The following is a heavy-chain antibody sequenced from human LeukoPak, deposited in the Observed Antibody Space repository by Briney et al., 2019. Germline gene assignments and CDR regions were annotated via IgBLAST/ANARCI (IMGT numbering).Heavy chain of an antibody. J-gene: IGHJ3*02. V-gene: IGHV3-33*06. Sequence: PGGSLRLSCAASGFTFSSYGMHWVRQAPGKGLEWVAVIWYDGSNKYYADSVKGRFTISRDNSKNTLYLQMNSLRAEDTAVYYCAKDTYGGNPLYDAFDIWGQGTMVTVSS. CDR1: GFTFSSYG. D-gene: IGHD4-23*01. CDR3: AKDTYGGNPLYDAFDI. CDR2: IWYDGSNK.